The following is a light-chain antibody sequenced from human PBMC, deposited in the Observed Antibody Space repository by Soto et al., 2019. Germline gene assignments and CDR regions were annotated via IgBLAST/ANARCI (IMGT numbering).Light chain of an antibody. V-gene: IGKV1-39*01. CDR3: QQSYTTPLFT. Sequence: DIQMTQSPSSLSASVGDRVTITCRASHNIGTYLNWYQRKPGKAPNFLIYAASTLQSGVPSRFSGSGSGTDFTLTISSLQPEDFATYYCQQSYTTPLFTFGPGTKVDIK. CDR1: HNIGTY. J-gene: IGKJ3*01. CDR2: AAS.